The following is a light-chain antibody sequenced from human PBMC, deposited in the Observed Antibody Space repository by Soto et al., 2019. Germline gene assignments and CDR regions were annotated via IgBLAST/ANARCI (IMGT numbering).Light chain of an antibody. CDR2: DVD. V-gene: IGLV2-11*01. J-gene: IGLJ3*02. Sequence: QSALTQPRSVSGSPRQSVTISCTGSSSDVGGYNFVSWYHQSPGKAPRLMIFDVDKRPSGVPDRFSGSKSGNTASLTISGLQAEDEADYYCCSYAGSYTWVFGGGTKLTVL. CDR3: CSYAGSYTWV. CDR1: SSDVGGYNF.